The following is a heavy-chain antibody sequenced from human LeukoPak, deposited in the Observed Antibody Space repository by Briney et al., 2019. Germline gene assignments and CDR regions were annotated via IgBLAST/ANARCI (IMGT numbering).Heavy chain of an antibody. CDR1: GGSISSYY. CDR2: IYYSGST. V-gene: IGHV4-59*08. CDR3: ARHYGGNSRTSRYYGMDV. J-gene: IGHJ6*02. D-gene: IGHD4-23*01. Sequence: SETLSLTCTVSGGSISSYYWSWIRQPPGKGLEWIGYIYYSGSTNYNPSLKSRVTISVDTSKNQFSLKLSSVTAADTAVYYCARHYGGNSRTSRYYGMDVWGQGTTVTVSS.